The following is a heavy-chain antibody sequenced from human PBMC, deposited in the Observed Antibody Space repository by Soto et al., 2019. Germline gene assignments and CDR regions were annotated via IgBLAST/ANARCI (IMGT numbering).Heavy chain of an antibody. D-gene: IGHD2-2*01. CDR1: GGSISSYY. V-gene: IGHV4-4*07. Sequence: SETLSLTCTVSGGSISSYYWSWIRQPAGKGLEWIGRIYTSGSTNYNPSLKSRVTMSVDTSKNQFSLKLSSVTAADTAVYYCARDQWRYCSSTSCYYGMDVWGQGTTVTVSS. CDR2: IYTSGST. J-gene: IGHJ6*02. CDR3: ARDQWRYCSSTSCYYGMDV.